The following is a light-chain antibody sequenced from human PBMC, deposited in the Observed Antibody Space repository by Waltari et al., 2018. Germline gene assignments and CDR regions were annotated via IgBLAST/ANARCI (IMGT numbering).Light chain of an antibody. Sequence: DIQMTQSPSLMYASVGDRVTNPCRARQAINVFAAWFQQRPGEAPRRLIYAASTLQIGVPSRFSGSGYGTEFTLTISSLQPEDFATYYCLQHKTYPHAFGQGTRVEIK. CDR1: QAINVF. CDR3: LQHKTYPHA. J-gene: IGKJ2*01. V-gene: IGKV1-17*03. CDR2: AAS.